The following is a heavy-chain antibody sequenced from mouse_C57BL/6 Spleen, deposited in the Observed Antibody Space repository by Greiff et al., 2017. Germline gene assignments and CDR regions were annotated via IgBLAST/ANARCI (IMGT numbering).Heavy chain of an antibody. J-gene: IGHJ3*01. CDR3: ARSNYYGSSEVAY. CDR1: GYTFTSYW. V-gene: IGHV1-52*01. Sequence: QVHVKQPGAELVRPGSSVKLSCKASGYTFTSYWMHWVKQRPIQGLEWIGNIDPSDSETHYNQKFKDKATLTVDKSSSTAYMQLSSLTSEDSAVYYCARSNYYGSSEVAYWGQGTLVTVSA. CDR2: IDPSDSET. D-gene: IGHD1-1*01.